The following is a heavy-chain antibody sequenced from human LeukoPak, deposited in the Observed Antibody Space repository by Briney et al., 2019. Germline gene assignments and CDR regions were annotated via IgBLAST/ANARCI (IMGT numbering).Heavy chain of an antibody. V-gene: IGHV1-18*01. CDR1: GGTFSSYA. J-gene: IGHJ5*02. Sequence: ASVKVSCKASGGTFSSYAISWVRQAPGQGLEWMGWISAYNGNTNYAQKLQGRVTMTTDTSTSTAYMELRSLRSDDTAVYYCAATHIAVAGLNWFDPWGQGTLVTVSS. CDR3: AATHIAVAGLNWFDP. CDR2: ISAYNGNT. D-gene: IGHD6-19*01.